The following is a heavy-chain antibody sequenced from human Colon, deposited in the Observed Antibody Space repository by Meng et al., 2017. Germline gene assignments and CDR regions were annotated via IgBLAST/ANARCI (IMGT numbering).Heavy chain of an antibody. J-gene: IGHJ4*02. CDR3: ARDLHDYGYFDY. CDR2: IDYSGNT. Sequence: QPQLQESGPGLVKPSEALSLTCSVSGGSISTSGYYWGWIRQPPGKGLEWIGTIDYSGNTYYNASLKSRVTMSVDTSKNQFSLKLNSVTAADTAVYYCARDLHDYGYFDYWGQGTLVTVSS. V-gene: IGHV4-39*07. D-gene: IGHD4-17*01. CDR1: GGSISTSGYY.